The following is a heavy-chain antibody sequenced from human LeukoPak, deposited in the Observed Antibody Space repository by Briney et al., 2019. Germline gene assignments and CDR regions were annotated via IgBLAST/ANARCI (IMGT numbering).Heavy chain of an antibody. J-gene: IGHJ4*02. CDR2: VHYSGST. CDR3: ARVRPAVYDSSGTSFDY. CDR1: GGSISDYY. Sequence: SETLSLTCTVSGGSISDYYWSWIRQPPGKGLECIGYVHYSGSTNYNPSLKSRVTTSVDTSKNQFSLKLSSVTAADTAVYYCARVRPAVYDSSGTSFDYWGQGTLVTVSS. V-gene: IGHV4-59*01. D-gene: IGHD3-22*01.